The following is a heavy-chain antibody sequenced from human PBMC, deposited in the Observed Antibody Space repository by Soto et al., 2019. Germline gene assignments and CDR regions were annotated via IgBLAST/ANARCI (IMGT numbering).Heavy chain of an antibody. CDR3: ATRGY. V-gene: IGHV3-53*01. CDR2: LHGGSTT. Sequence: EVQLVESGGGVIQPGGSLRLSCAASGFTVSNDFMIWVRQAPGKGLDWVSQLHGGSTTHYADSVKGRLTISIDNSKNTLYLHRNSLRVEDTSVYYCATRGYWGQGTLVTVSS. D-gene: IGHD6-13*01. CDR1: GFTVSNDF. J-gene: IGHJ4*02.